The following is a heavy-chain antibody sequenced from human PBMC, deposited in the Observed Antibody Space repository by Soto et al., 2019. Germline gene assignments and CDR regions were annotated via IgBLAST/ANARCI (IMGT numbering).Heavy chain of an antibody. Sequence: GGSLRLSCAASGFTFSSYAMSWVRQAPGKGLEWVSVISGGGGDTYQADSVKGRFTISRDNSKNTLYLQMNSLRAEDTAVYYCARLLGFNYYYPMDVWGQGTTVTVSS. J-gene: IGHJ6*02. V-gene: IGHV3-23*01. CDR3: ARLLGFNYYYPMDV. D-gene: IGHD2-15*01. CDR2: ISGGGGDT. CDR1: GFTFSSYA.